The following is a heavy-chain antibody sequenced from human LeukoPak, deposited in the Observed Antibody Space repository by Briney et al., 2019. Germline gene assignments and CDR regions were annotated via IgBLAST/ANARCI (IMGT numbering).Heavy chain of an antibody. D-gene: IGHD1-26*01. CDR2: ISAYNGNT. CDR1: GYAFTGSY. V-gene: IGHV1-18*04. CDR3: ARDRKWELAPSIDY. J-gene: IGHJ4*02. Sequence: ASVKVSCKAPGYAFTGSYMHWVRQAPGQGLEWMGWISAYNGNTNYAQKLQGRVTMTTDTSTSTAYMELRSLRSDDTAVYYCARDRKWELAPSIDYWGQGTLVTVSS.